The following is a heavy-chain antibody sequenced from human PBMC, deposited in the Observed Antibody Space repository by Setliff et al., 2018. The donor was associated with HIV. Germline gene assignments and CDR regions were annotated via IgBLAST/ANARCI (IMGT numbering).Heavy chain of an antibody. Sequence: SETLSLTCAVSGYSISSGYYWGWIRQPPGKGLEWIGSIYHSGSTYYNPSLKSRVTISVDTSKNQFSLKLSSVTAADTAVYYCARMYSGYDWSPAGARTRYLDYWGQGTLVTVSS. CDR1: GYSISSGYY. D-gene: IGHD5-12*01. V-gene: IGHV4-38-2*01. J-gene: IGHJ4*02. CDR2: IYHSGST. CDR3: ARMYSGYDWSPAGARTRYLDY.